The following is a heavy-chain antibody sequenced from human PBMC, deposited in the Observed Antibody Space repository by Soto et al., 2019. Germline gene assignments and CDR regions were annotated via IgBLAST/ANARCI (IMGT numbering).Heavy chain of an antibody. V-gene: IGHV4-39*01. CDR3: ARLGGYCSTTGCYGYYAMDV. Sequence: SETLSLTCTVSGGSISSSNYYWGWIRQPPGKGLEWIGSIYYSGNTYYNPSLKSRVTMSVDTSKNQFSLKLSSATAADTAVYYCARLGGYCSTTGCYGYYAMDVWGQGTTVTVSS. CDR1: GGSISSSNYY. D-gene: IGHD2-2*01. CDR2: IYYSGNT. J-gene: IGHJ6*02.